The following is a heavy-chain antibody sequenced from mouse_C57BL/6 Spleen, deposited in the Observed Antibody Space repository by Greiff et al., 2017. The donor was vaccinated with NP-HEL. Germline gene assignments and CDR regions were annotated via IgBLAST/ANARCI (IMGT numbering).Heavy chain of an antibody. CDR3: ARLRTGYFDV. CDR1: GYTFTSYW. CDR2: IYPSDSET. V-gene: IGHV1-61*01. Sequence: QVHVKQPGAELVRPGSSVKLSCKASGYTFTSYWMDWVKQRPGQGLEWIGNIYPSDSETHYNQKFKDKATLTVDKSSSTAYMQLSSLTSEDSAVYYCARLRTGYFDVWGTGTTVTVSS. J-gene: IGHJ1*03. D-gene: IGHD2-12*01.